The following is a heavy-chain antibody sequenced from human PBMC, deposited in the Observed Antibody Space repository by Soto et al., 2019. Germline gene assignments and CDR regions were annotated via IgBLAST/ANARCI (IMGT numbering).Heavy chain of an antibody. D-gene: IGHD3-3*01. J-gene: IGHJ4*02. CDR1: GYTFTSYA. V-gene: IGHV1-3*01. CDR3: ARDSELRFLEWPYFDY. Sequence: ASVKVSCKASGYTFTSYAMHWVRQAPGQRLEWMGWINAGNGNTKYSQKFRGRVTITRDTSASTAYMELSSLRSEDTAVYYCARDSELRFLEWPYFDYWGQGTLVTVSS. CDR2: INAGNGNT.